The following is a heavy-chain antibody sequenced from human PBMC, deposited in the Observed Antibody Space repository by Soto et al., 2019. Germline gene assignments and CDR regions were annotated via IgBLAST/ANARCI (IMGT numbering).Heavy chain of an antibody. J-gene: IGHJ4*02. CDR2: IIDGGGST. CDR1: GFTFSSYA. Sequence: EVQLLESGGGLVQPGESLRLSCAASGFTFSSYAMSWVRQAPGKGLEWVSAIIDGGGSTYYADSVKGRFTISRDNSKNTLYLQMNSLRAEDTALYYCAKGTGCTARPFDYWGQGTPVTVSS. CDR3: AKGTGCTARPFDY. V-gene: IGHV3-23*01. D-gene: IGHD2-8*01.